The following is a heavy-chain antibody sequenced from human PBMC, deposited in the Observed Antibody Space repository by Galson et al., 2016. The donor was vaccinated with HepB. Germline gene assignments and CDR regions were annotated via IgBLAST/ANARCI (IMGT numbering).Heavy chain of an antibody. CDR1: GFTISSYW. Sequence: SLRLSCAASGFTISSYWMSWVRQAPGKGLEWVASIKQDGSEKYFVDSVKGRFTISRDNAKNSLYLQMDSLRAEDTAVFYCARDQRYSSGWNDYYFYGMDVWGQGTTVTVSS. J-gene: IGHJ6*02. D-gene: IGHD6-19*01. V-gene: IGHV3-7*01. CDR3: ARDQRYSSGWNDYYFYGMDV. CDR2: IKQDGSEK.